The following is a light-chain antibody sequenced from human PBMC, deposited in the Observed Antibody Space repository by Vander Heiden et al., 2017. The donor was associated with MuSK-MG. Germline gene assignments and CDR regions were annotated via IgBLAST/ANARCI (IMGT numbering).Light chain of an antibody. CDR3: QYSDGSSLYV. J-gene: IGLJ1*01. Sequence: NFMLTQPHSASESLGKRVTICCTRSSGSIASNYVQWYQQSPGRSPTTVIYDKNHRPSGVPERFSGSSSGSSTSLSITVAELEAEDEYYCDSQYSDGSSLYVFGGGTKVTVL. CDR1: SGSIASNY. V-gene: IGLV6-57*01. CDR2: DKN.